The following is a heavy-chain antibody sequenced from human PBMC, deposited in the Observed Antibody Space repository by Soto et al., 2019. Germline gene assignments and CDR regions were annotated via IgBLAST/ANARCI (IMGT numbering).Heavy chain of an antibody. CDR3: VRLRGNGWLDF. Sequence: SQTLSLTCAISGDSVSSSSVTWNWIRQSPSRGLEWLGRTYYRSKWYNDYAESVKSRITINPDTSKNQFSLHLNSVTPEDTAVFFCVRLRGNGWLDFGGQGTLVTVSS. D-gene: IGHD2-8*01. CDR2: TYYRSKWYN. CDR1: GDSVSSSSVT. V-gene: IGHV6-1*01. J-gene: IGHJ5*01.